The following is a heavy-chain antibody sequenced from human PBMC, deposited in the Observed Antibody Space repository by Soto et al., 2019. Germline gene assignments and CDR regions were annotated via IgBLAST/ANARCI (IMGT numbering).Heavy chain of an antibody. V-gene: IGHV3-23*01. D-gene: IGHD2-21*02. J-gene: IGHJ6*02. Sequence: EVQLLESGGGLVQPGGSLRLSCAASGFSFSSYAMSWVRQAPGKGLEWVSAISGSGGSTYYADSVKGRFTISRDNSKHTLYLQMNSLRAEDTAVYYCAKGTSGGDPYYYYGMDVWGQGTTVTVSS. CDR3: AKGTSGGDPYYYYGMDV. CDR2: ISGSGGST. CDR1: GFSFSSYA.